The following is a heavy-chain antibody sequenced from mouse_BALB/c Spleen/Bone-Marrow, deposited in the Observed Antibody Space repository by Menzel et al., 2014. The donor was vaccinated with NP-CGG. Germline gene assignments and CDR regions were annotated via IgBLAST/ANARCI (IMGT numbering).Heavy chain of an antibody. V-gene: IGHV1S81*02. Sequence: VQLHQSGPELVKPGASVKLSCKASGYTFTSYYMYWVKQRPGQGLEWIGEINPSNGGTNFNEKFKSKATLTVDKSSSTAYMQLSSLTSEDSAVYYCTRYGNYYFDYWGQGTTLTVAS. D-gene: IGHD2-1*01. CDR1: GYTFTSYY. CDR2: INPSNGGT. J-gene: IGHJ2*01. CDR3: TRYGNYYFDY.